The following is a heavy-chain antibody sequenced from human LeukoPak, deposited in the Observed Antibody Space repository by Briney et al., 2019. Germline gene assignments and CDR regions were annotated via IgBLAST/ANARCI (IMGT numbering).Heavy chain of an antibody. CDR3: ARQSSSWYSPNFDY. J-gene: IGHJ4*02. CDR1: AFTFNTYW. Sequence: GGSLRLSCAASAFTFNTYWMHWVRQAPGKGLEWVAVISYDGSNKYYADSVKGRFTISRDNSKNTLYLQMNSLRAEDTAVYYCARQSSSWYSPNFDYWGQGTLVTVSS. V-gene: IGHV3-30-3*01. D-gene: IGHD6-13*01. CDR2: ISYDGSNK.